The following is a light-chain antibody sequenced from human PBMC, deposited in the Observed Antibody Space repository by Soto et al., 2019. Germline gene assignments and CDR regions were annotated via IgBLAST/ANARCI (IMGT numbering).Light chain of an antibody. CDR3: GSWDSSLSAYV. Sequence: QSVLTQPPSVSAAPGQKVTISCSGSSSNIGGNSVSWYQQLPGTAPKLLIYDDNKRPSGIPDRFSGSKSGTTATLGITGFQTGDEADYYCGSWDSSLSAYVFGTGTKV. V-gene: IGLV1-51*01. J-gene: IGLJ1*01. CDR1: SSNIGGNS. CDR2: DDN.